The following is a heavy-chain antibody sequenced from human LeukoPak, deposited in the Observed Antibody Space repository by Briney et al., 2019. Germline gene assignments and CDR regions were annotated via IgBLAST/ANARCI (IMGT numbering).Heavy chain of an antibody. CDR2: IHYSGTN. V-gene: IGHV4-59*01. D-gene: IGHD3-3*01. Sequence: KPSETLSLTCTVSGGSISSYYWNWIRQPPGKGLEWIGYIHYSGTNYYNPSLKGRVTISVDTSKSQFSLKLTSVTAADTAVYYCATIFGVASPVDYWGQGTLVTVSS. J-gene: IGHJ4*02. CDR3: ATIFGVASPVDY. CDR1: GGSISSYY.